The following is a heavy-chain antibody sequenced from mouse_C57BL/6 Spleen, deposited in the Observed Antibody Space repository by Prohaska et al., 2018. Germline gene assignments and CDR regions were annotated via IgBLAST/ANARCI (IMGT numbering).Heavy chain of an antibody. J-gene: IGHJ1*03. CDR3: ASPNWDWYFDV. CDR2: INPDSSTI. Sequence: EVKPLQSGGGLVQPRGSLKLSCAASGIDFSRYWMSWVRRAPGKGLEWIGEINPDSSTINYAPSLKDKFIISRDNAKNTLYLQMSKVRSEDTALYYCASPNWDWYFDVWGTGTTVTVSS. D-gene: IGHD4-1*01. V-gene: IGHV4-1*01. CDR1: GIDFSRYW.